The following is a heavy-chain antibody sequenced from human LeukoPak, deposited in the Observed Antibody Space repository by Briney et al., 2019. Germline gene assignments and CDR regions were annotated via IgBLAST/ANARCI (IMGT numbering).Heavy chain of an antibody. CDR1: GGSVNTYY. CDR3: AYGMDV. J-gene: IGHJ6*02. CDR2: IYYSGST. V-gene: IGHV4-59*02. Sequence: PSETLSLTCSVSGGSVNTYYWSWIQQPPGKGLEWIGYIYYSGSTNYNPSLKSRVTISVDTSKNQFSLKLSSVTAADTAVYYCAYGMDVWGQGTTVTVSS.